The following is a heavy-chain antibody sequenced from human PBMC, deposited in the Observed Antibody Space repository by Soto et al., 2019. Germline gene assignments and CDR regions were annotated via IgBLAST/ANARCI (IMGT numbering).Heavy chain of an antibody. CDR2: ISYDGSNK. Sequence: GGSRRLSCAASGCTFSSYGMHWVRQAPGKGLEWVAVISYDGSNKYYADSVKGRFTISRDNSKNTLYLQMNSLRAEDTAVYYCAKGLRFLEWLPSAVQEYYYYYYGMDVWGQGTTVTVSS. V-gene: IGHV3-30*18. J-gene: IGHJ6*02. D-gene: IGHD3-3*01. CDR3: AKGLRFLEWLPSAVQEYYYYYYGMDV. CDR1: GCTFSSYG.